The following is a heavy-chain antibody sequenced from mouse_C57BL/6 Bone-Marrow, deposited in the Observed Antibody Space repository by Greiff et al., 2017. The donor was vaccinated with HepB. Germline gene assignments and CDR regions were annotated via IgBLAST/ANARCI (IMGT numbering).Heavy chain of an antibody. CDR1: GYSFTGYF. Sequence: VQLQQSGPELVKPGDSVKISCKASGYSFTGYFMNWVMQSHGKSLEWIGRINPYNGDTFYNQKFKGKATLTVDKSSSTAHMEFRSLTSEDSAVYYCARGPYYDYGWFAYWGQGTLVTVSA. CDR3: ARGPYYDYGWFAY. CDR2: INPYNGDT. D-gene: IGHD2-4*01. V-gene: IGHV1-20*01. J-gene: IGHJ3*01.